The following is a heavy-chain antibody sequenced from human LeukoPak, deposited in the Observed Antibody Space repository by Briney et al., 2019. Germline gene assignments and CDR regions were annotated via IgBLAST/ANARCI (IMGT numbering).Heavy chain of an antibody. V-gene: IGHV3-30*02. CDR3: ARDFRAPLVLRYFDWLRGSFDY. CDR1: GFTFSSYA. J-gene: IGHJ4*02. Sequence: GGSLRLSCAASGFTFSSYAMNWVRQAPGKGLEWVAFIRYDGTNKYYADSVKGRFTISRDNSKNTLYLQMNSLRAEDTAVYYCARDFRAPLVLRYFDWLRGSFDYWGQGTLVTVSS. CDR2: IRYDGTNK. D-gene: IGHD3-9*01.